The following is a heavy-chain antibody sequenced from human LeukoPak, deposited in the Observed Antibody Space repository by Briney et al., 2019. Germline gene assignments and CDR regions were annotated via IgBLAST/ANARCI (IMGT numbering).Heavy chain of an antibody. CDR3: ARLGKYYDSSGYYYYFDY. Sequence: SETLSLTCTVSGGSISSYYWSWIRQPPGKGLEWIGYIYTSGSTNYNPSLKSRVTISVDTSKNQFSLKLSSVTAADTAVYYCARLGKYYDSSGYYYYFDYWGQGTLVTVSS. CDR2: IYTSGST. CDR1: GGSISSYY. J-gene: IGHJ4*02. D-gene: IGHD3-22*01. V-gene: IGHV4-4*09.